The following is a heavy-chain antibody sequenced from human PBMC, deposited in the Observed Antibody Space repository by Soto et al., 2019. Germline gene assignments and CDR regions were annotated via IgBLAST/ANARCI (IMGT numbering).Heavy chain of an antibody. V-gene: IGHV1-3*05. CDR2: INAGNGNT. CDR3: ARDEGSSPGFTSLDY. D-gene: IGHD3-10*01. CDR1: GYTFTSYA. Sequence: QVQLVQSGAEEKKPGASVKVSCKASGYTFTSYAMHWVRQAPGQRLEWMGWINAGNGNTKYSQKFQGRVTITRDTSXITAYMELSSLRSEDTAVYYCARDEGSSPGFTSLDYWGQGTLVTVSS. J-gene: IGHJ4*02.